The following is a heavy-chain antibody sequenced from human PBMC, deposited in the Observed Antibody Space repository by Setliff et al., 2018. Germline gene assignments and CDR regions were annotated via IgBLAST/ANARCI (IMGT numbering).Heavy chain of an antibody. CDR1: GYTFTGYY. D-gene: IGHD6-13*01. J-gene: IGHJ6*02. CDR2: INPNSGGT. Sequence: GASVKVSCKASGYTFTGYYMHWVRQAPGQGLEWMGWINPNSGGTNYAQKFQGWVTMTRDTSISTAYMELSRLRSDDTAVYYCARSAGYSSSWYNYYYGMDVWGQGTTVTVSS. V-gene: IGHV1-2*04. CDR3: ARSAGYSSSWYNYYYGMDV.